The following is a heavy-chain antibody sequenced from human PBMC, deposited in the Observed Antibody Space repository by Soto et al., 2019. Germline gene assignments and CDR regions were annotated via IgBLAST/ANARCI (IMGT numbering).Heavy chain of an antibody. V-gene: IGHV4-34*01. D-gene: IGHD3-3*01. Sequence: SETLSLTCAVYGGSFSGYYWSWIRQPPGKGLEWIGEINHSGSTNYNPSLKSRVTISVDTSKNQFSLKLSSVTAADTAVYYCAGSYYDFWSGSLFYGMDVWGQGTTVTVSS. CDR2: INHSGST. CDR3: AGSYYDFWSGSLFYGMDV. CDR1: GGSFSGYY. J-gene: IGHJ6*02.